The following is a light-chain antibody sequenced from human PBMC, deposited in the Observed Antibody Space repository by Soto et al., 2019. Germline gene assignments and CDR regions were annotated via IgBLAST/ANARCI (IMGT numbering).Light chain of an antibody. V-gene: IGKV1-9*01. CDR3: QQYDGYSPQT. CDR1: QGISSY. J-gene: IGKJ1*01. CDR2: AAS. Sequence: DIQLTQSPSFLSASVGDRVTVTCRASQGISSYLAWYQQKPGKAPQLLIYAASTLQSGVPSRFSGSGSGTEFTLTINGLQPDDFATYYCQQYDGYSPQTFGQGTKVDIK.